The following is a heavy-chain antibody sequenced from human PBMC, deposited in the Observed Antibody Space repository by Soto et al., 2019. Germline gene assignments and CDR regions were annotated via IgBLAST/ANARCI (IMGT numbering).Heavy chain of an antibody. CDR3: ARQNYVGYYYYMDV. Sequence: QVQLQESGPGLVKPSETLSLTCTVSGGSTSSYYWSWIRQPPGKGLEWIGYIYYSGSTNYNPSLKSRVTISVDTSKNQFSLKLSSVTAADTAVYYCARQNYVGYYYYMDVWGKGTTVTVSS. CDR1: GGSTSSYY. V-gene: IGHV4-59*08. J-gene: IGHJ6*03. D-gene: IGHD1-7*01. CDR2: IYYSGST.